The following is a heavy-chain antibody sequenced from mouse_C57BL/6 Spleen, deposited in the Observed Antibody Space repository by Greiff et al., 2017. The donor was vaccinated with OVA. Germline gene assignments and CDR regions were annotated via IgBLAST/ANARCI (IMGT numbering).Heavy chain of an antibody. D-gene: IGHD2-2*01. CDR2: IDPSDSYT. Sequence: QVHVKQPGAELVRPGTSVKLSCKASGYTFTSYWMHWVKQRPGQGLEWIGVIDPSDSYTNYNQKFKGKATLTVDTSSSTAYMQLSSLTSEDSAVYYCASPMVTDYWGQGTTLTVSS. CDR1: GYTFTSYW. V-gene: IGHV1-59*01. CDR3: ASPMVTDY. J-gene: IGHJ2*01.